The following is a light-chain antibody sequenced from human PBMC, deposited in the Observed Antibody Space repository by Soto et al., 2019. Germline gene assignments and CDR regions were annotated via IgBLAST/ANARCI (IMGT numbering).Light chain of an antibody. CDR1: SANIGGNY. CDR3: GAWDGSLSVVL. CDR2: DSD. Sequence: QPVLKQPPSVSAAPGRKVTISCSGGSANIGGNYVSWYQHIPGTATKLVIYDSDKRPSEIPDRVSGTKSGTSASLDITGLQTGDEADYYGGAWDGSLSVVLFAGGTKLTVL. V-gene: IGLV1-51*01. J-gene: IGLJ2*01.